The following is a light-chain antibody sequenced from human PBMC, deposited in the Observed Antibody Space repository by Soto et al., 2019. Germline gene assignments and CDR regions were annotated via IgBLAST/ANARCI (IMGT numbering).Light chain of an antibody. CDR2: GAS. Sequence: EIVLTQSPGTLSLSPGERATLSCRASQSVSNNYLAWYQQKPGQAPRLLIYGASSRATGIPDRFSGNGTGTDFTLTISRLEPADFAVYFCHQYDSSLWTFGQGTKVAIK. V-gene: IGKV3-20*01. CDR3: HQYDSSLWT. J-gene: IGKJ1*01. CDR1: QSVSNNY.